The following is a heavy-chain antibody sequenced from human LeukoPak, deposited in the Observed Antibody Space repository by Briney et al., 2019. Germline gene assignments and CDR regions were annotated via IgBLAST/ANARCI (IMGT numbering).Heavy chain of an antibody. J-gene: IGHJ4*02. D-gene: IGHD3-16*02. CDR3: AKTVSGSYSYQGGDY. V-gene: IGHV3-23*01. Sequence: PGGSLTLSCAASGFTFSSYAMSWVRQAPGKGLEWVSAISGSGENTNYADSVKGRLTMSRDNSRNMLYLQMNSLRDEDTAKYYCAKTVSGSYSYQGGDYWGQGTLVTVSS. CDR2: ISGSGENT. CDR1: GFTFSSYA.